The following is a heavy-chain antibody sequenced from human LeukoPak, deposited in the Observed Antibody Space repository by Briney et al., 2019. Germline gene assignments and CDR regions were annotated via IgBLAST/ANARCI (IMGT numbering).Heavy chain of an antibody. CDR1: GFIFTRDS. V-gene: IGHV3-48*01. J-gene: IGHJ5*02. Sequence: PGGSLRLSCAASGFIFTRDSMNWVRQAPGKGLEWVAYINGGGSPIYYADSVRGRFTISRDNADNSLYLHMNSLRAEDTAVYYCAKGPILTIFGVDSRFDPWGQGTLVTVSS. CDR3: AKGPILTIFGVDSRFDP. D-gene: IGHD3-3*01. CDR2: INGGGSPI.